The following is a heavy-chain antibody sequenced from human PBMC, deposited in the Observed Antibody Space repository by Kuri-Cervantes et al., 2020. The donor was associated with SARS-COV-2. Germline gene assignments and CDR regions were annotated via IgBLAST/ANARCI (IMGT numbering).Heavy chain of an antibody. V-gene: IGHV3-11*04. D-gene: IGHD1-7*01. CDR3: ARDRDNWNYPDY. CDR1: GSTFSDFY. CDR2: ISGSGNNI. J-gene: IGHJ4*02. Sequence: GESLKISCAVSGSTFSDFYMSWIRQAPGKGMEWIAYISGSGNNIFYSDSVMGRFTISRDNAENSLYLQMNSLRADDTAVYFCARDRDNWNYPDYWGQGTLVTFSS.